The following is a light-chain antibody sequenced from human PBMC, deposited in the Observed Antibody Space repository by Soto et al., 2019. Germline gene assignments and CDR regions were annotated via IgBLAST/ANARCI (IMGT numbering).Light chain of an antibody. CDR3: AAWDDSLNGVA. V-gene: IGLV1-44*01. CDR1: SSNIGSNT. CDR2: SNT. Sequence: QSVLTQPPSASGTPGQRVTISCYGSSSNIGSNTVTWFQHLPGTAPKLLIYSNTQRPSGVPDRFSGSKSGTSASLAIGGLQSEDEADYYCAAWDDSLNGVAFGGGTKLTVL. J-gene: IGLJ2*01.